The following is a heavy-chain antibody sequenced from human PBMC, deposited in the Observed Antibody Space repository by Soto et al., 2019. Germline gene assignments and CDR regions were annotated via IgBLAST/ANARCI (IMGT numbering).Heavy chain of an antibody. D-gene: IGHD2-2*01. CDR2: IYYSGST. CDR1: GGSISSYY. J-gene: IGHJ5*02. V-gene: IGHV4-59*08. Sequence: QVQLQESGPGLVKPSETLSLTCTVSGGSISSYYWRWIRQPPGKGLEWIGYIYYSGSTNYNPSLKSRVTLSVDTSKNQFSLKLSSVTAADTAVYYCARRPAAMPWFDPWGQGTLVTVSS. CDR3: ARRPAAMPWFDP.